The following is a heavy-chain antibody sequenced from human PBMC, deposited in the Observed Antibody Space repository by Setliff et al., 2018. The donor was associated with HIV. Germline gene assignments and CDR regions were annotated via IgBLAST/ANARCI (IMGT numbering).Heavy chain of an antibody. CDR2: ISPNNGDT. CDR1: GYTFTDYF. Sequence: GASVKVSCKASGYTFTDYFMHWVRQAPGQGLEWMGWISPNNGDTNIPQTFQGRVTMTRDTSINTAYMEFSSLRSDDTAVYYCARCYYDILTGYHRDAFDIWGQGTMVTVSS. V-gene: IGHV1-2*02. CDR3: ARCYYDILTGYHRDAFDI. J-gene: IGHJ3*02. D-gene: IGHD3-9*01.